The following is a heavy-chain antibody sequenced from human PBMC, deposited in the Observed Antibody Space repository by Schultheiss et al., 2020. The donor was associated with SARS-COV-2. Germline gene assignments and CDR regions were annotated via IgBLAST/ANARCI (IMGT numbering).Heavy chain of an antibody. V-gene: IGHV4-59*10. Sequence: SETLSLTCAVYGGSFSGYYWSWIRQPAGKGLEWIGRIYTSGSTNYNPSLKSRVTISVDTSKNQFSLKLSSVTAADTAVYYCARIDYGDSLYYFDYWGQGTLVTVSS. CDR2: IYTSGST. CDR3: ARIDYGDSLYYFDY. CDR1: GGSFSGYY. J-gene: IGHJ4*02. D-gene: IGHD4-17*01.